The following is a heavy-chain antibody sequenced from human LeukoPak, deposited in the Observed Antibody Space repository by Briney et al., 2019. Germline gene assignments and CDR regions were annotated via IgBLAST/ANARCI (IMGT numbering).Heavy chain of an antibody. CDR2: IDRSNSDI. V-gene: IGHV3-21*01. CDR1: GFALSGYS. CDR3: TRDPGYSSSSISF. D-gene: IGHD6-6*01. J-gene: IGHJ4*02. Sequence: GGSLRLSCAASGFALSGYSITWARQAPGKGLEWVSFIDRSNSDIYYADSVKGRFTISRDNARESVFLQLNRLRAEDTAVYYCTRDPGYSSSSISFWGQGTLVTVSS.